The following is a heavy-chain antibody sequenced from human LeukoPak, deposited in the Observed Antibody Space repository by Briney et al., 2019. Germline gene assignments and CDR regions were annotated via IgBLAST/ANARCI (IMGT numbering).Heavy chain of an antibody. J-gene: IGHJ4*02. CDR1: GGSISSSNW. V-gene: IGHV4-4*02. Sequence: SETLSLTCAVSGGSISSSNWGSWVRQPPGKGLEWIGEIYHSGSTNYNPSLKSRVTISVDKSKNQFSLKLSSVTAADTAVYYCARRGSGWYFPSDSWGQGTLVTVSS. CDR3: ARRGSGWYFPSDS. D-gene: IGHD6-19*01. CDR2: IYHSGST.